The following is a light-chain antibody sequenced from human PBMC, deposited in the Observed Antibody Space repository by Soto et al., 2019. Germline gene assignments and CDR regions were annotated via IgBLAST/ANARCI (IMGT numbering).Light chain of an antibody. J-gene: IGLJ2*01. Sequence: QPVLTQSPSASASLGASVKLTCTLISGHSSYAIAWHQQQPEKDPRYLMKLNSDGSHSKGDGIPDRFSGSSSGAERYLTISSLQSEDEADYYCQTWGTGIQVFGGGTKLTVL. V-gene: IGLV4-69*01. CDR1: SGHSSYA. CDR2: LNSDGSH. CDR3: QTWGTGIQV.